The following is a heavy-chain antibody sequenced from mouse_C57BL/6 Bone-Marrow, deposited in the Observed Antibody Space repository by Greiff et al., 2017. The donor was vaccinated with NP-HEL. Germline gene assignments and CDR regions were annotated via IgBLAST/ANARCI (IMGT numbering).Heavy chain of an antibody. Sequence: VKLMESGAELMKPGASVKLSCKATGYTFTGYWIEWVKQRPGHGLEWIGEILPGSGSTNYNEKFKGKATFTADTSSNTAYMQLSSLTAEDSALYDCERSRRCYYGSSAYWYFDVWGTGTTVTGSS. J-gene: IGHJ1*03. CDR1: GYTFTGYW. D-gene: IGHD1-1*01. V-gene: IGHV1-9*01. CDR2: ILPGSGST. CDR3: ERSRRCYYGSSAYWYFDV.